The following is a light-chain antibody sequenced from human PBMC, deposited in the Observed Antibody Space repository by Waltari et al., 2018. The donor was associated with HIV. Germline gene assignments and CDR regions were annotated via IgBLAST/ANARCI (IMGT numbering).Light chain of an antibody. V-gene: IGLV1-47*01. Sequence: QSVLTQPPSASGTPGQRVTISCSGSRSNIGSYYVYWYQQLPGTAPKLLIYRNNQRPSGVPDRFSGSKSGTSASLAISGLRSGDEADYYCAAWDDSLSGAVFGGGTKLTVL. CDR2: RNN. J-gene: IGLJ2*01. CDR3: AAWDDSLSGAV. CDR1: RSNIGSYY.